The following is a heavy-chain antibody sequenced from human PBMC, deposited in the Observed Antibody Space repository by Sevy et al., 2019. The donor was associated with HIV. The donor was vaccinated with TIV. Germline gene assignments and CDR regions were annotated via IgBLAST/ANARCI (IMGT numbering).Heavy chain of an antibody. CDR1: GFTFSSYA. CDR2: ISGSGGST. D-gene: IGHD3-16*02. V-gene: IGHV3-23*01. Sequence: GGSLRLSCAASGFTFSSYAMSWVRQAPGKGLEWVSAISGSGGSTYYADSVKGRFTISRDNSKNTLYLQMNSLRAEDTAVYYCAKVRAYTFGGVIVSGYFDYWGQGTLVTVSS. CDR3: AKVRAYTFGGVIVSGYFDY. J-gene: IGHJ4*02.